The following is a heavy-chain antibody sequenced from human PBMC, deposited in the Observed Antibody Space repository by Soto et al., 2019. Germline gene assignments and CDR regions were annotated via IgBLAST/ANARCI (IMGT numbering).Heavy chain of an antibody. CDR1: GFTFSSYA. D-gene: IGHD3-22*01. J-gene: IGHJ4*02. Sequence: GGSLRLSCAASGFTFSSYAMHWVRQAPGKGLEYVSAISSYGGSTYYANSVKGRFTISRDNSKNTLYLQMGSLRAEDMAVYYCARDPDSSGYYYFDSWGQGTLVTVSS. V-gene: IGHV3-64*01. CDR2: ISSYGGST. CDR3: ARDPDSSGYYYFDS.